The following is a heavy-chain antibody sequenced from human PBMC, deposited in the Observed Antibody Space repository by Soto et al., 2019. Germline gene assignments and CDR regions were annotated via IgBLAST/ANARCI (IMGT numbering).Heavy chain of an antibody. Sequence: PADTLSLTGAVYVASFSGYDWTGIRQAPGKALEGIGEINHSGVTNYNSSLKRRVTISVDTSKNEFSLILYSVTAPDTAVYYCARDRQYYHFWSGYQNEGPYDMDVWGQGTTVTVSS. CDR2: INHSGVT. CDR3: ARDRQYYHFWSGYQNEGPYDMDV. D-gene: IGHD3-3*02. V-gene: IGHV4-34*01. CDR1: VASFSGYD. J-gene: IGHJ6*02.